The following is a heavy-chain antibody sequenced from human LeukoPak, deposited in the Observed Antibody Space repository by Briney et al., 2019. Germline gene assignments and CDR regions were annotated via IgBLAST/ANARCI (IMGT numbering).Heavy chain of an antibody. CDR2: IYSDGTT. Sequence: HAGGSLRLSCAASGFTFSSYWMSWVRQAPGKGLEWVSIIYSDGTTYYTDSVKGRFTISRDNAKNSLYLQMNSLRAEDTAVYYCARTAGTDIDYWGQGTLVTVSS. J-gene: IGHJ4*02. D-gene: IGHD6-13*01. V-gene: IGHV3-66*01. CDR3: ARTAGTDIDY. CDR1: GFTFSSYW.